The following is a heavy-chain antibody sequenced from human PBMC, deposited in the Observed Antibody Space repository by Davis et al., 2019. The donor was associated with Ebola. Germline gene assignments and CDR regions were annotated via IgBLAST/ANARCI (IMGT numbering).Heavy chain of an antibody. D-gene: IGHD4-11*01. V-gene: IGHV3-21*04. J-gene: IGHJ4*02. CDR2: ISSSSSYI. CDR3: AKGGYQLLHDY. CDR1: GFSFSDAL. Sequence: GESLKISCAVSGFSFSDALMNWVRQAPGKGLEWVSSISSSSSYIYYADSVKGRVTISRDNSKNTLYLQMNSLRVEDTAMYYCAKGGYQLLHDYWGQGTLVTVSS.